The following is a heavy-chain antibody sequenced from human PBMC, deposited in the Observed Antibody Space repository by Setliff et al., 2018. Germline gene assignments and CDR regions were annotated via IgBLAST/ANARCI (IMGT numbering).Heavy chain of an antibody. V-gene: IGHV3-30*07. D-gene: IGHD3-3*01. CDR3: ARRHIGVIIGYYFDY. J-gene: IGHJ4*02. Sequence: LSLSCAASGSSFSNYAMPWVRQAPGKGLEWVAVISYVGSEKYYVDSVKGRFTISRDNAKNTLYLQMNSLSAEDTAVYYCARRHIGVIIGYYFDYWGQGTLVTVSS. CDR2: ISYVGSEK. CDR1: GSSFSNYA.